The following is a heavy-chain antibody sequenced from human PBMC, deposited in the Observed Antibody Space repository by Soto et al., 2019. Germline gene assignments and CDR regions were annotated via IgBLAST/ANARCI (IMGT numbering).Heavy chain of an antibody. V-gene: IGHV3-23*01. D-gene: IGHD1-1*01. J-gene: IGHJ4*02. CDR3: AKGPTGATTRVDY. CDR1: GFTFSNYA. CDR2: ITESGAT. Sequence: GGSLRLSCAASGFTFSNYAMNWVRQAPGEGLERVSEITESGATYYTDSVKGRFTISRDNSKNTLYLQMNSLRAEDTAVYYCAKGPTGATTRVDYWGQGTLVTVSS.